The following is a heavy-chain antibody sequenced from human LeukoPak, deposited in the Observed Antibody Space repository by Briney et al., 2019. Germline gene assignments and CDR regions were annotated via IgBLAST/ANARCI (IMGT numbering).Heavy chain of an antibody. CDR1: GYTFTAYY. D-gene: IGHD3-22*01. J-gene: IGHJ4*02. V-gene: IGHV1-2*02. CDR3: GAYYYDNSGYYCDY. CDR2: INPKNGGP. Sequence: GASVKVSCKASGYTFTAYYLHWVRQAPGQGLEWMGWINPKNGGPNYGQKFQGRVTMTMDASISTAYMELSRLRSDDAAEYYGGAYYYDNSGYYCDYWGQGKLVTVSS.